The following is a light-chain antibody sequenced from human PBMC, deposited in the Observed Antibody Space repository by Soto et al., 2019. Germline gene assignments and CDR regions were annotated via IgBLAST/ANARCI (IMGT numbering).Light chain of an antibody. CDR2: DAS. J-gene: IGKJ2*02. Sequence: GDRVTITCRASQSSTTYLNWYQQKPGKAPKLLIYDASSLRSGVPSRFSGSGSGTDFTLTVSSLQPEDFATYYCRQSYSSPRTFGQGTKVDIK. CDR1: QSSTTY. CDR3: RQSYSSPRT. V-gene: IGKV1-39*01.